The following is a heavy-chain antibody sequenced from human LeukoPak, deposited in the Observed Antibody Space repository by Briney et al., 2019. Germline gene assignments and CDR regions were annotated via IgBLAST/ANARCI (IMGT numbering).Heavy chain of an antibody. CDR2: IYYSGST. CDR3: ATGSHRSPIMVRGSYYPGYYGMDV. Sequence: PSQTLSLTCTVSGGSISSGGYYWSWIRQHPGKGLEWIGYIYYSGSTYYNPSLKSRVTISVDTSKNQFSLKLSSVTAADTAVYYCATGSHRSPIMVRGSYYPGYYGMDVWGQGTTVTVSS. D-gene: IGHD3-10*01. CDR1: GGSISSGGYY. V-gene: IGHV4-31*03. J-gene: IGHJ6*02.